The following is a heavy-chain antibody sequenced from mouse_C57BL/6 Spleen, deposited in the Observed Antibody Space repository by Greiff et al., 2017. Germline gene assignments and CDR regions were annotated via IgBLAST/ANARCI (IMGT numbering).Heavy chain of an antibody. CDR1: GYAFSSSW. Sequence: QVQLQQSGPELVKPGASVKISCKASGYAFSSSWMNWVKQRPGKGLEWIGRIYPGDGDTNYNGKFKGKATLTADKSSSTAYMQLSSLTSEDSAVYFCARGGLRIWYFDVWGTGTTVTVSS. CDR3: ARGGLRIWYFDV. D-gene: IGHD2-4*01. V-gene: IGHV1-82*01. CDR2: IYPGDGDT. J-gene: IGHJ1*03.